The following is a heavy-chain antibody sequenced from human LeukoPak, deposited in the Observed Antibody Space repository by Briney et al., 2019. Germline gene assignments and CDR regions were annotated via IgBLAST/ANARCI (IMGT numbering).Heavy chain of an antibody. CDR2: IGPTGTDR. J-gene: IGHJ4*02. CDR3: ATETIGRHYDY. D-gene: IGHD1-14*01. V-gene: IGHV3-21*01. CDR1: GFTFSSCG. Sequence: RGSLRLSCAASGFTFSSCGFNWVRQAPAKGLEWVSSIGPTGTDRYYADSVRGRFTISRDNAKNSMYLQMDSLRDEDTAVYYCATETIGRHYDYWGQGTLLTVSS.